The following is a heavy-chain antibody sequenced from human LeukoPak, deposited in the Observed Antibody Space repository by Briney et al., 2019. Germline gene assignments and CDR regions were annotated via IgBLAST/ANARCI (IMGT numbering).Heavy chain of an antibody. CDR1: GFTFSSYA. CDR3: AKDPTPDYGDYRWGDNWFDP. Sequence: GRSLRLSCAASGFTFSSYAMSWVRQAPGKGLEWVSAISGSGGSTYYADSVKGRFTISRDNSKNTLYLQMNSLRAEDTAVYYCAKDPTPDYGDYRWGDNWFDPWGQGTLVTVSS. V-gene: IGHV3-23*01. D-gene: IGHD4-17*01. CDR2: ISGSGGST. J-gene: IGHJ5*02.